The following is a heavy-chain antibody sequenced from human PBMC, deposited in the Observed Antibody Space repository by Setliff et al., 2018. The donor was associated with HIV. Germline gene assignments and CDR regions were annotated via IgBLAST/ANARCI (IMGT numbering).Heavy chain of an antibody. D-gene: IGHD2-21*02. CDR2: IYYNGNT. Sequence: SETLSLTCTVSGASMTGYDWTWIRQTPGKGLEWIGHIYYNGNTNYNPSLKSRGTISIDTSKKQFSLKLTSVTPADTAVYYCAREIYGGNSRPCDYWGQGTLVTVSS. V-gene: IGHV4-59*01. CDR3: AREIYGGNSRPCDY. J-gene: IGHJ4*02. CDR1: GASMTGYD.